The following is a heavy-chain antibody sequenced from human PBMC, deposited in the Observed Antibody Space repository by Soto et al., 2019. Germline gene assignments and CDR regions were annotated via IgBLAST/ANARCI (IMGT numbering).Heavy chain of an antibody. CDR3: ARGYGDSYYYNGLDV. Sequence: PSETLSLTCTVSGDSISSYYWSWLRQPPGKGLEWIGYIYYSGSSHYNPSLKSRVTISVDTSKHQFSLKLSSVTAADTAVYYCARGYGDSYYYNGLDVWGQGTTVTVS. CDR2: IYYSGSS. J-gene: IGHJ6*02. D-gene: IGHD4-17*01. V-gene: IGHV4-59*01. CDR1: GDSISSYY.